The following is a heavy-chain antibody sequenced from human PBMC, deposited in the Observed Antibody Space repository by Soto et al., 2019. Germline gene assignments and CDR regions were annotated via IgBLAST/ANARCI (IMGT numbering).Heavy chain of an antibody. CDR2: IYYTGST. CDR1: GGSINSAGYY. D-gene: IGHD1-7*01. CDR3: ARGGWNYIGAFDI. J-gene: IGHJ3*02. Sequence: SETLSLTCTVSGGSINSAGYYWSWLRQHPGQGLEWIGNIYYTGSTNYNPSLKSRVVISIDTSKNHFSLNLSSVTAADTAVYYCARGGWNYIGAFDIWGQGTMVTVSS. V-gene: IGHV4-31*03.